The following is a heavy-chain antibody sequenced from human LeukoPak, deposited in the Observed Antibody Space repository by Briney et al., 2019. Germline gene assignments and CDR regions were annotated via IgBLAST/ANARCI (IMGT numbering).Heavy chain of an antibody. J-gene: IGHJ4*02. V-gene: IGHV3-23*01. D-gene: IGHD2-2*02. CDR1: GFAFSSYA. CDR3: AKGSSANYYTNFDY. CDR2: VSGTDGST. Sequence: PGGSLRLSCAASGFAFSSYALSWVRQAPEKGLEWVSTVSGTDGSTYYADSVKGRFTISRDNFKDTLYLQMNSLRAGDTAVYYCAKGSSANYYTNFDYWGQGTLVTVSS.